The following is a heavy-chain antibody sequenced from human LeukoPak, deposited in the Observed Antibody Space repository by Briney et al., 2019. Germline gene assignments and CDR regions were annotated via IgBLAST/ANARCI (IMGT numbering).Heavy chain of an antibody. D-gene: IGHD3-22*01. CDR3: ARGLDFHDSSGDY. V-gene: IGHV4-61*01. CDR2: IYYSGST. Sequence: SETLSLTCSVSGGSISSSSYSWSWIRQPPGKGLEWIGYIYYSGSTNYNPSLKSRVTISVDTSKNQFSLKLSSVTAADTAVYYCARGLDFHDSSGDYWGQGTLVTVSS. CDR1: GGSISSSSYS. J-gene: IGHJ4*02.